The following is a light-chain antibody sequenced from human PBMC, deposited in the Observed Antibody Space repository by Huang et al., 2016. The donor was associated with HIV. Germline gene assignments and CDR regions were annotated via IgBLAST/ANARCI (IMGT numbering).Light chain of an antibody. J-gene: IGKJ1*01. CDR3: QQYGSSPGT. CDR2: AAS. V-gene: IGKV3-20*01. CDR1: HRVANNF. Sequence: EIVLTQSPGTLSLSPGERATLSCRASHRVANNFLAWYRQRPGQAPWLLIYAASTRATGIAGRFSGSGSGTDFILTINRLEPEDFAVYYCQQYGSSPGTFGQGTKVEIK.